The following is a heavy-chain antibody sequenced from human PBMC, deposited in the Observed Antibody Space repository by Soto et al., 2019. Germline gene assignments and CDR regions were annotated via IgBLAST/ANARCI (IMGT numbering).Heavy chain of an antibody. V-gene: IGHV4-31*03. CDR1: GGSISSGGYY. CDR2: IYYSGST. J-gene: IGHJ5*02. Sequence: QVQLQESGPGLVKPSQTLSLTCTVSGGSISSGGYYWSWIRQHPGKGLEWIGYIYYSGSTYYNPSMKSRVTISVDTSKNQFSMKLSSVTAAGTAVYYCAREYHPRITLRGFGPLGQGTLVTVSS. D-gene: IGHD2-2*01. CDR3: AREYHPRITLRGFGP.